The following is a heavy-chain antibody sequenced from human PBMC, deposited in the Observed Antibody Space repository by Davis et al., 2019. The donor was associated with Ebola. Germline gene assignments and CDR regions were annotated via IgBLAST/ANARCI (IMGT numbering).Heavy chain of an antibody. D-gene: IGHD3-16*01. CDR3: ARLRWGAFDI. V-gene: IGHV4-39*07. CDR1: GGSISSSSYY. J-gene: IGHJ3*02. Sequence: PSETLSLTCTVSGGSISSSSYYWGWIRQPPGKGLEWIGSIYYSGSTYYNPSLKSRVTISVDTSKNQFSLKLSSVTAADTAVYYCARLRWGAFDIWGQGTMVTVSS. CDR2: IYYSGST.